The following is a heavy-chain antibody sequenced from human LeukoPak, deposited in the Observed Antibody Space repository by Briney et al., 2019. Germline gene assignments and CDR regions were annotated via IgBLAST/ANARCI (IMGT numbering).Heavy chain of an antibody. Sequence: GGSLRLSCAASGFTFSSYAMHWVRQAPGKGLEWVAVISYDGSNKYYADSVKGRFTISRDNSKNTLYLQMNSLRAEDTAVYYCARDLPYHYWGQGTLVTVSS. CDR2: ISYDGSNK. V-gene: IGHV3-30-3*01. J-gene: IGHJ4*02. CDR1: GFTFSSYA. CDR3: ARDLPYHY.